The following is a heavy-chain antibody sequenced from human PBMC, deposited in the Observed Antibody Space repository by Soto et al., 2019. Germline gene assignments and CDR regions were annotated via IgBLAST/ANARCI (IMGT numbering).Heavy chain of an antibody. CDR2: LWPDGSND. CDR3: ARARDGFGELSPLDY. D-gene: IGHD3-10*01. CDR1: GFTFSDHG. Sequence: GGSLRLSCATSGFTFSDHGFHWVRQAPGKGLEWVALLWPDGSNDYVADSVKGRFSISRDNSDNTVSLQMHSLRTEDTAVYYCARARDGFGELSPLDYWGQGT. J-gene: IGHJ4*02. V-gene: IGHV3-33*01.